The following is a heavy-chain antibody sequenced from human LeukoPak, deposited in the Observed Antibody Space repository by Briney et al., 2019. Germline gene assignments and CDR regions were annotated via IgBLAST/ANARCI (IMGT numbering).Heavy chain of an antibody. CDR1: GFTFSNYA. V-gene: IGHV3-23*01. Sequence: GGSLRLSFAASGFTFSNYAMSWVRQAPGKGLEWVSGISPSGGTIYYADSVKGRFTVSRDNSKNTLYLQMNSLRAEDTAVYYCANRGNTVTTLDYWGQGTLVTVSA. CDR3: ANRGNTVTTLDY. D-gene: IGHD4-17*01. CDR2: ISPSGGTI. J-gene: IGHJ4*02.